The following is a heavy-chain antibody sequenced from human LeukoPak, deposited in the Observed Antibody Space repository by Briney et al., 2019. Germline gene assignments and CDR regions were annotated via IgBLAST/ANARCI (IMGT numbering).Heavy chain of an antibody. Sequence: ASVKVSCKASGYTFSSYGFSWVRQAPGQGLEWMGWIDAYNGNTNYAQNLQGRVTMTTDTSTSTAYMELRSLRSDDTAVYYCARRQGTTLNFDYWGQGTLVTVSS. CDR1: GYTFSSYG. CDR2: IDAYNGNT. J-gene: IGHJ4*02. D-gene: IGHD1-1*01. V-gene: IGHV1-18*01. CDR3: ARRQGTTLNFDY.